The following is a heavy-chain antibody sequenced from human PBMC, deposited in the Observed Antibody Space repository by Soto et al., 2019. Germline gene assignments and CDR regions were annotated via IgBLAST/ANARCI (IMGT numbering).Heavy chain of an antibody. V-gene: IGHV5-51*01. Sequence: GESLKISCKGSGYSFTSYWIGWVRQMPGKGLEWMGIIYPGDSDTRYSPSFQGQVTISADKSISTAYLQWSSLKASDTAMYYCARHTYSGSWARAFDIWGQGTMVTVSS. CDR2: IYPGDSDT. J-gene: IGHJ3*02. CDR3: ARHTYSGSWARAFDI. CDR1: GYSFTSYW. D-gene: IGHD1-26*01.